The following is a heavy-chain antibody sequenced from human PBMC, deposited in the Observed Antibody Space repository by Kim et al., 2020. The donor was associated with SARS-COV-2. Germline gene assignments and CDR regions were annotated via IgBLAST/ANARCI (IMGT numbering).Heavy chain of an antibody. CDR3: AKDLDRDIVATITCDY. V-gene: IGHV3-23*01. J-gene: IGHJ4*02. D-gene: IGHD5-12*01. CDR1: GFTFSSYA. CDR2: ISGSGGST. Sequence: GGSLRLSCAASGFTFSSYAMSWVRQAPGKGLEWVSAISGSGGSTYYADSVKGRFTISRDNSKNTLYLQMNSLRAEDTAVYYCAKDLDRDIVATITCDYWGQGTLLTVSS.